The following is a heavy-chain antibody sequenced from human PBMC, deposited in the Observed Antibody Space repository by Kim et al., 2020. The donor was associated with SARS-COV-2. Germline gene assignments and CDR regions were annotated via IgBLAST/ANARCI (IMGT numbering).Heavy chain of an antibody. D-gene: IGHD3-22*01. J-gene: IGHJ4*02. Sequence: GSTNYNPSLKSRVTISVDTSKNQFSLKLSSVTAADTAVYYCARGRPLFDSWGQGTLVTVSS. CDR2: GST. CDR3: ARGRPLFDS. V-gene: IGHV4-34*01.